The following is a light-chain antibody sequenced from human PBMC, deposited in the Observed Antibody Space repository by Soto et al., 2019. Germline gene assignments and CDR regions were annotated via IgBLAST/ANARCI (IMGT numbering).Light chain of an antibody. CDR1: QSVSSSY. Sequence: EIVLTQSPCTLSLFPGERATLSCSASQSVSSSYLAWYQQKPGQAPRLLIYGASSRATGIPDRFSGSGSGTDFTLTISRPEPEDFAVYYCQQYGSSLWTFGQGTKVDI. J-gene: IGKJ1*01. V-gene: IGKV3-20*01. CDR2: GAS. CDR3: QQYGSSLWT.